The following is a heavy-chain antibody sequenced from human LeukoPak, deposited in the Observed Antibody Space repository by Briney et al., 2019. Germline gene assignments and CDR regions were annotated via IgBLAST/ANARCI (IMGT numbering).Heavy chain of an antibody. J-gene: IGHJ4*02. D-gene: IGHD6-19*01. CDR1: GGSFSGYY. V-gene: IGHV4-34*01. CDR2: INHSGST. CDR3: AGGGKQWLAY. Sequence: RPSETLSLTCAVYGGSFSGYYWSWIRQPPGKGLEWIGEINHSGSTNYNPSLKSRVTISVDTSKNQFPLKLSSVTAADTAVYYCAGGGKQWLAYWGQGTLVTVSS.